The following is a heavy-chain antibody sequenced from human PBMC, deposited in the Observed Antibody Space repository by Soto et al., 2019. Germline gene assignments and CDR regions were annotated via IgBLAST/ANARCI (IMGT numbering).Heavy chain of an antibody. CDR2: ISYHGTDT. CDR3: VRGIPPYCSAGCPHLSFDY. Sequence: GRSLRLSCAASGFTFSSYALNWVRQAPGKGLEWVTIISYHGTDTHYADSVKGRFTISRDNSKNTLYLQMDSLRVEDTAVYFYVRGIPPYCSAGCPHLSFDYWGQGTLVTV. V-gene: IGHV3-30-3*01. D-gene: IGHD2-15*01. J-gene: IGHJ4*02. CDR1: GFTFSSYA.